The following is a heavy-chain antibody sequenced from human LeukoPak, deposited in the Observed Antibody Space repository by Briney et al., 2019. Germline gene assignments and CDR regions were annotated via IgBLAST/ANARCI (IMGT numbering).Heavy chain of an antibody. D-gene: IGHD1-1*01. J-gene: IGHJ4*02. Sequence: GGSLRLSCAASGFTFSDYYMSWIRQAPGKGLEWVSYISYSGTNIYYADSVKGRFTISRDNAQNSLYLQMSSLRAEDTAVYYCARDRYGDYNDYWGQGTLGTV. CDR1: GFTFSDYY. V-gene: IGHV3-11*04. CDR3: ARDRYGDYNDY. CDR2: ISYSGTNI.